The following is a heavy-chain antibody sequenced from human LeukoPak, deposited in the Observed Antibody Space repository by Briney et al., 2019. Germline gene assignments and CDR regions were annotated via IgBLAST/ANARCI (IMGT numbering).Heavy chain of an antibody. J-gene: IGHJ4*02. V-gene: IGHV4-59*04. CDR2: IYYTGTT. Sequence: GSLRLSCAASGFTFSSYSMNWVRQPPGKGLEWIGTIYYTGTTDYNPSLKSRVTMSVDTSKNQFSLRLNSVTAADTAVYYCSRQRFCSAGSCYSDCWGQGTLVTVSS. CDR3: SRQRFCSAGSCYSDC. CDR1: GFTFSSYSMN. D-gene: IGHD2-15*01.